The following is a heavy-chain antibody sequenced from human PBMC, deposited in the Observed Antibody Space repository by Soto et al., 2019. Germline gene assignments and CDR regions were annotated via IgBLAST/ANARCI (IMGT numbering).Heavy chain of an antibody. D-gene: IGHD2-2*01. Sequence: GESLKISCKGSGYSFTSYWISWVRQMPGKGLEWMGRIDPSDSYTNYSPSFQGHVTISADKSISTAYLQWSSLKASDTAMYYCATPQSRDGFHVAFDIWGQGTMVTVSS. CDR3: ATPQSRDGFHVAFDI. J-gene: IGHJ3*02. V-gene: IGHV5-10-1*01. CDR2: IDPSDSYT. CDR1: GYSFTSYW.